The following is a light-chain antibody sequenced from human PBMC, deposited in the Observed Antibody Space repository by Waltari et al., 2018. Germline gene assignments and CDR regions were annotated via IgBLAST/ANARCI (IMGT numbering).Light chain of an antibody. J-gene: IGKJ4*01. Sequence: IVMTQSPDSLAVSLGERATSNCKSSQSVLHSSNNKNYFAWYQQRPGQPPKLLFYWASTREFGVPDRFSGSVSGTDFTLTISSLQAEDVAVYYCQQYYSSPLTFGGGTKVEIK. V-gene: IGKV4-1*01. CDR1: QSVLHSSNNKNY. CDR3: QQYYSSPLT. CDR2: WAS.